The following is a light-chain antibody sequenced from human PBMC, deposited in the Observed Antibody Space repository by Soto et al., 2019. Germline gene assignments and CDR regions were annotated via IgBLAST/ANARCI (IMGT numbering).Light chain of an antibody. CDR2: DVS. J-gene: IGLJ2*01. CDR1: SSDVGGYNR. CDR3: SSYSSSSTVI. Sequence: QSALTQPASVSGSPGQSITISCTGTSSDVGGYNRVSWYQQPPGAAPKFIIYDVSNRPSGVPDRFSGSKSGDTASLTISWLQAEDEGDYYCSSYSSSSTVIFGGGTKLTVL. V-gene: IGLV2-18*02.